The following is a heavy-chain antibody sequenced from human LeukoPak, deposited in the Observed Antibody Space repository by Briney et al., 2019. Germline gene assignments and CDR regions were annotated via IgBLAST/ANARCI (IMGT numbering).Heavy chain of an antibody. CDR3: ARVGGGYYWYFDL. J-gene: IGHJ2*01. CDR2: IYYSGST. CDR1: GGSISSHY. V-gene: IGHV4-59*11. D-gene: IGHD1-26*01. Sequence: SETLSLTCTVSGGSISSHYWSWIRQPPGKGLEWIGYIYYSGSTNYNPSLKSRVTISVDTSKNQFSLKLSSVTAADTAVYYCARVGGGYYWYFDLWGRGTLVTVSS.